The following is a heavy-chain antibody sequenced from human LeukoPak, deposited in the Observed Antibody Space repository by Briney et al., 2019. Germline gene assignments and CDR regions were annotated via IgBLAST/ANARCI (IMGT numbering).Heavy chain of an antibody. CDR1: GFTFSSYG. J-gene: IGHJ4*02. CDR2: IWYDGSNK. D-gene: IGHD3-16*01. Sequence: PGRSLRLSCAASGFTFSSYGMHWVRQAPGKGLEWVAVIWYDGSNKYYADSVKGRFTISRDNSKNTLYLQMNSLRAEDTAVYYCARDQGGDYVLDYWGQGTLVTVSS. CDR3: ARDQGGDYVLDY. V-gene: IGHV3-33*01.